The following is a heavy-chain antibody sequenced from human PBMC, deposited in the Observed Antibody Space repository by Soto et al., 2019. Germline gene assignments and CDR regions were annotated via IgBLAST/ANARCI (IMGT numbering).Heavy chain of an antibody. CDR2: MNPNSGNT. D-gene: IGHD3-10*01. V-gene: IGHV1-8*01. Sequence: QVQLVQSGAEVKKPGASVKVSCKASGYTFTSYDINLVRQATGQGLEWMGWMNPNSGNTGYAQKFQGRVTMTRTTSISTAYMELSSLRSEDTAVYYCARGINYYDSGDDAFDIWGQGTMVTVSS. CDR3: ARGINYYDSGDDAFDI. CDR1: GYTFTSYD. J-gene: IGHJ3*02.